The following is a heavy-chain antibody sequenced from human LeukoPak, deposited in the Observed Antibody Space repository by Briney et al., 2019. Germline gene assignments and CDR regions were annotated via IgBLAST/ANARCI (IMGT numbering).Heavy chain of an antibody. V-gene: IGHV4-34*01. CDR2: INHSGST. J-gene: IGHJ3*02. CDR1: GGSFSGYY. Sequence: SETLSLTCAVYGGSFSGYYWSWIRQPPGKGLEWIGEINHSGSTNYNPSLKSRVTISVDTSKNQFSLKLSSVTAADTAVYYCARSWAISVGKRHNWNYVGIWGQGTMVTVSS. CDR3: ARSWAISVGKRHNWNYVGI. D-gene: IGHD1-7*01.